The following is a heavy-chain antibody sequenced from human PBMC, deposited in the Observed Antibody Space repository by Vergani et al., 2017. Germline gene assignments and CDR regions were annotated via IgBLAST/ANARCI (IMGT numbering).Heavy chain of an antibody. CDR3: ARGPSVVQGHYIYYYSYFMDV. CDR2: IYLGGTT. Sequence: QVQLHQSGPGLVKPSQTLSLTCAISGDRVSNKSAGWNWIRQSPGKGLAWIGYIYLGGTTTYNPSLESRVSLSADTSKNQFSLQLTSVTAADTAVYYCARGPSVVQGHYIYYYSYFMDVWGKGTTVTVSS. CDR1: GDRVSNKSAG. D-gene: IGHD2-15*01. V-gene: IGHV4-61*01. J-gene: IGHJ6*03.